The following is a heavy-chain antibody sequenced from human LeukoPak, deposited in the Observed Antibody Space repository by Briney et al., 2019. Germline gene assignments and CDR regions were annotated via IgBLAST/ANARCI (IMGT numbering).Heavy chain of an antibody. CDR2: IFYSGTT. CDR3: ARVAAAGARNFDP. Sequence: SETLSLTCTVSGGSISIGGYYWSWIRQHPGKGLEWIGYIFYSGTTYFNPSLKSRLTMPVDTSKNQFSLRLSSVTAADTAVYHCARVAAAGARNFDPWGRGTLVTVSS. CDR1: GGSISIGGYY. V-gene: IGHV4-31*03. D-gene: IGHD6-25*01. J-gene: IGHJ2*01.